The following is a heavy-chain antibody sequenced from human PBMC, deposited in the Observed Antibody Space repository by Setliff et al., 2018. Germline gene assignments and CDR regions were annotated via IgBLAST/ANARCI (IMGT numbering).Heavy chain of an antibody. CDR3: ARGTVQFLEWSYYYYYYMDV. Sequence: SETLSLTCTVSGGSMRSISYYWGWVRQPPGKGLEWIGYIYDSGSTNYNPSLKSRVTISVDTSKNQFSLKLSSVAAADTAVYYCARGTVQFLEWSYYYYYYMDVWGKGTTVTVSS. CDR1: GGSMRSISYY. V-gene: IGHV4-39*07. J-gene: IGHJ6*03. D-gene: IGHD3-3*01. CDR2: IYDSGST.